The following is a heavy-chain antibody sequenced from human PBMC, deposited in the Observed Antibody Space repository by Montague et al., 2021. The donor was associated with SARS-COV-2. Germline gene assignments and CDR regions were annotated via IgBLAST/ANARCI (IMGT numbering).Heavy chain of an antibody. CDR2: IKHTGFT. V-gene: IGHV4-34*01. D-gene: IGHD3-10*01. J-gene: IGHJ4*02. CDR1: GGSFSGYF. CDR3: ARGKDDITVVLVVTSSSSYFDS. Sequence: SETLSLTCAVYGGSFSGYFWTWVRQSPGKGLEWIGEIKHTGFTNYNPSLKSRVSLSMDTSKNQLSLRLTSMTAADTAVYYCARGKDDITVVLVVTSSSSYFDSWSRGTPVTVSS.